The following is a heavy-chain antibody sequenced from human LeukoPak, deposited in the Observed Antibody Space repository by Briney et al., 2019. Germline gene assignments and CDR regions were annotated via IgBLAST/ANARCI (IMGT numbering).Heavy chain of an antibody. CDR1: GFTFNEYS. D-gene: IGHD6-13*01. CDR2: ISGSGGTI. CDR3: AKVTQQLDY. J-gene: IGHJ4*02. Sequence: GGSLRLSCAASGFTFNEYSMNWVRQAPGKGLEWISYISGSGGTIYYADSVKGRFTISRDNAKNSVYLQMNSLRAEDTAVYYCAKVTQQLDYWGQGTLVTVSS. V-gene: IGHV3-48*01.